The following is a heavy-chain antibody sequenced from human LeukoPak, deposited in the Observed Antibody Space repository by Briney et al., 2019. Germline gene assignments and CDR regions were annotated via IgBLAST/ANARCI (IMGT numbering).Heavy chain of an antibody. CDR1: GGSISSRYYY. V-gene: IGHV4-39*01. D-gene: IGHD3-10*01. CDR3: ARRGDY. J-gene: IGHJ4*02. CDR2: IYYSGST. Sequence: SETLSLTCTVSGGSISSRYYYWGWIRQPPGKGLEWIGSIYYSGSTYYNLSLKSRVTISVDTSKNQFSLKLTSMTAADTAVYYCARRGDYWGQGTLVTVSS.